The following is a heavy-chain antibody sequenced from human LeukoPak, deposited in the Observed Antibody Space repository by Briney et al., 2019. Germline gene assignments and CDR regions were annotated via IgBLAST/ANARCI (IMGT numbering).Heavy chain of an antibody. J-gene: IGHJ3*02. V-gene: IGHV4-59*01. CDR2: IYYSGST. Sequence: SETLSLTCTVSGGSISSYYWSWIRQPPGKGLEWIGYIYYSGSTNYNPSLKSRVTISVDTSKNQFSLKLSSVTAAYTAVYYCARGLCTGSFCTIFGVVIGDAFDIWGQGTMVTVSS. D-gene: IGHD3-3*01. CDR3: ARGLCTGSFCTIFGVVIGDAFDI. CDR1: GGSISSYY.